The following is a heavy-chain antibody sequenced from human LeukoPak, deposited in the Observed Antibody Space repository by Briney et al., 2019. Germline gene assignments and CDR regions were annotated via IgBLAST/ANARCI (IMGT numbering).Heavy chain of an antibody. CDR1: GFSFSSYA. J-gene: IGHJ4*02. D-gene: IGHD6-19*01. Sequence: GRSLRLSCAASGFSFSSYAMHWVRQAPGKGLEWVTVISNDGSNKYYADSVKGRFTISRDNSKNTLYLQMNSLRAEDTAVYYCARPYSSGWYGDFDYWGQGTLVTVSS. CDR2: ISNDGSNK. V-gene: IGHV3-30*04. CDR3: ARPYSSGWYGDFDY.